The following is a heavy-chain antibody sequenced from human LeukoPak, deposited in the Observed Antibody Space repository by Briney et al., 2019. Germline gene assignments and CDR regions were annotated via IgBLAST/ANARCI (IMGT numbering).Heavy chain of an antibody. V-gene: IGHV4-38-2*02. CDR2: IYYSGST. CDR3: ARITYYYVRFDI. D-gene: IGHD3-10*02. Sequence: SETLSLTCTVSGYSISTGYYWDWIRQPPGKGLEWIGSIYYSGSTYYNPSLKSRVTISVDTSKNQFSLKLSSVTAADTAVYYCARITYYYVRFDIWGQGTMVTVSS. J-gene: IGHJ3*02. CDR1: GYSISTGYY.